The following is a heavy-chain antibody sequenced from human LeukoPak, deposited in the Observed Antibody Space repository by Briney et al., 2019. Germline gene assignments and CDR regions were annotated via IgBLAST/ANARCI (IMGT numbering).Heavy chain of an antibody. CDR3: ARDADSSSWYRIY. CDR2: IYHTGST. V-gene: IGHV4-38-2*02. J-gene: IGHJ4*02. Sequence: SETLSLTCSVSGYSISSGYHWGWIRQPPGKGLEWIGSIYHTGSTYYNPSLESRVTISVDTSKNQFSLKLSSVTAADTAVYYCARDADSSSWYRIYWGQGTLVTVSS. D-gene: IGHD6-13*01. CDR1: GYSISSGYH.